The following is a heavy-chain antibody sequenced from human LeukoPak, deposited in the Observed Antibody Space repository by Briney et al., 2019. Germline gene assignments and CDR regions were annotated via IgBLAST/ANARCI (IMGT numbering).Heavy chain of an antibody. CDR3: AKTMYYSPRYSFDY. J-gene: IGHJ4*02. V-gene: IGHV3-21*04. D-gene: IGHD3-10*01. Sequence: KSGGSLRLSCAASGFTFSSYSMNWVRQAPGKGLEWVSSISSSSSYIYYADSVKGRFTISRDNSKNTLYLQLNSLRAEDTAIYYCAKTMYYSPRYSFDYWGQGTLVTVSS. CDR1: GFTFSSYS. CDR2: ISSSSSYI.